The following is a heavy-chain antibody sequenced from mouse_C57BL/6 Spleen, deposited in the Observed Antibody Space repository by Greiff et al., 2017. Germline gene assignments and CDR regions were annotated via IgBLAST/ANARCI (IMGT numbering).Heavy chain of an antibody. CDR2: IYPGDGDT. D-gene: IGHD3-2*02. CDR3: ARRGGSSGYAGDAMDY. V-gene: IGHV1-80*01. J-gene: IGHJ4*01. Sequence: VQLQQSGAELVKPGASVKISCKASGYAFTSYWMNWVKQRPGQGLEWIGQIYPGDGDTNYNGKFKGKATLTADKSSSTAYMQLSSLNSEDSAVFFCARRGGSSGYAGDAMDYWGQGTSVTVSS. CDR1: GYAFTSYW.